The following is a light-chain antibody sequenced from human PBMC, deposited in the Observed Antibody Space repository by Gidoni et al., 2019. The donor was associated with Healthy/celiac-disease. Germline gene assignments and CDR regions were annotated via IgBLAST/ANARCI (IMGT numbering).Light chain of an antibody. CDR3: QQYGSSPYT. CDR2: GAS. J-gene: IGKJ2*01. V-gene: IGKV3-20*01. CDR1: QSVSSSY. Sequence: VLTQSPGTLSLSQGEIATLSCRASQSVSSSYLAWYQQKPGQAPRLLIYGASSRATGIPDRFSGSGSGTDFTLTISRLEPEDFAVYYCQQYGSSPYTFGQGTKLEIK.